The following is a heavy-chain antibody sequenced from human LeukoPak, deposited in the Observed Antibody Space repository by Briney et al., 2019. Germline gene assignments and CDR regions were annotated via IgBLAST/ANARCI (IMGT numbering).Heavy chain of an antibody. D-gene: IGHD1-1*01. CDR2: ISGSGGSSGGST. CDR3: AKGRWSFDY. CDR1: GFTFSSYG. V-gene: IGHV3-23*01. J-gene: IGHJ4*02. Sequence: PGESLRLSCVASGFTFSSYGMSWVRQAPGKGLEWVSGISGSGGSSGGSTYYADSVKGRFTISRDNSKNTLYLQMNSLRAEDTAVYYCAKGRWSFDYWGQGTLVTVSS.